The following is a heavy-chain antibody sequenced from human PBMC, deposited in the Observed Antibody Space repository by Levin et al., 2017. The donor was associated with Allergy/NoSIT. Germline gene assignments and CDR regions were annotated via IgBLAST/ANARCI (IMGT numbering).Heavy chain of an antibody. V-gene: IGHV3-23*01. CDR1: GFTFSSYA. CDR2: IDISGGST. D-gene: IGHD6-13*01. Sequence: GESLKISCAASGFTFSSYAMSWVRQAPGKGLEWVSTIDISGGSTYYADSVKGRLTISRDNSKNTLYLQMNSLRAEDTAVYHCARYGPYSSSWYGFDYWGQGTLVTVSS. J-gene: IGHJ4*02. CDR3: ARYGPYSSSWYGFDY.